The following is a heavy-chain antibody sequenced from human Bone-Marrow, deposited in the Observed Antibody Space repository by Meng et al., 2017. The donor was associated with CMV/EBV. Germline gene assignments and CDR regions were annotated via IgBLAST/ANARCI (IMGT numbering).Heavy chain of an antibody. J-gene: IGHJ6*01. V-gene: IGHV3-74*01. CDR1: GFTFSTSW. CDR2: VNPNGDWT. Sequence: GESLKISCVASGFTFSTSWIHWVRQAPGKGLVWVSRVNPNGDWTNYADSVKGRFTISRDNAQNTLYLQMDSLRAEDTALYYCARGHYGMDVWGQGTTVTGSS. CDR3: ARGHYGMDV.